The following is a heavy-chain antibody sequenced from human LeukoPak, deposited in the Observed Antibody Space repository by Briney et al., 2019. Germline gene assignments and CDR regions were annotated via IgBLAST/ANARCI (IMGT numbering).Heavy chain of an antibody. Sequence: GGSLRLSCAASGFTFSSYSMNWVRQAPGKGLEWVSYISSRSSTIYYADSVKGRFTISRDNAKNSLYLQMNSLRAEDTAVYYCARMNYYDSSGYYYPLGYWGQGTLVTVSS. CDR1: GFTFSSYS. V-gene: IGHV3-48*01. D-gene: IGHD3-22*01. J-gene: IGHJ4*02. CDR2: ISSRSSTI. CDR3: ARMNYYDSSGYYYPLGY.